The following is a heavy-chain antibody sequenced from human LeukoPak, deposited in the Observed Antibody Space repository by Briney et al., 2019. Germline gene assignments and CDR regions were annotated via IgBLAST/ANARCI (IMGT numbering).Heavy chain of an antibody. CDR3: TSRTGDGY. CDR1: GFTFSNAW. Sequence: GGSLRLSCAASGFTFSNAWMSWVRQAPGKGLEWVGRIKRKTDGETTDYAAHVKGRFTISRDDSKNTLYLQMNSLKIEDTAVYYCTSRTGDGYWGQGTLVTVSS. D-gene: IGHD5-24*01. V-gene: IGHV3-15*01. CDR2: IKRKTDGETT. J-gene: IGHJ4*02.